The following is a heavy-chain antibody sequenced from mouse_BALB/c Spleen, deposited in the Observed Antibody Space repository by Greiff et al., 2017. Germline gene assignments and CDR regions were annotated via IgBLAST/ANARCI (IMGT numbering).Heavy chain of an antibody. CDR2: IYPGSGST. J-gene: IGHJ3*01. CDR3: ARGITTATTWFAY. CDR1: GYTFTSYW. D-gene: IGHD1-2*01. V-gene: IGHV1S130*01. Sequence: QVQLQQPGSELVRPGASVKLSCKASGYTFTSYWMHWVKQRPGQGLEWIGNIYPGSGSTNYNEKFKGKATLTVDTSSSTAYVDLSSLTSEDSAVYYCARGITTATTWFAYWGQGTLVTVSA.